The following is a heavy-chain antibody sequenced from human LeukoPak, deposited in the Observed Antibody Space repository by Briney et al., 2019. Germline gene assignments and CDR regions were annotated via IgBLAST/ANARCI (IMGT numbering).Heavy chain of an antibody. CDR3: AKDFDY. CDR2: ISYDGSNK. CDR1: GFTFSSYG. Sequence: PGRSLRLSCAASGFTFSSYGMHWVRQAPGKGLEWVAVISYDGSNKYYADSVKGRFTISRDNSKNTLYLQMNSLRAEDTAVYYCAKDFDYWGQGTLVTVPS. V-gene: IGHV3-30*18. J-gene: IGHJ4*02.